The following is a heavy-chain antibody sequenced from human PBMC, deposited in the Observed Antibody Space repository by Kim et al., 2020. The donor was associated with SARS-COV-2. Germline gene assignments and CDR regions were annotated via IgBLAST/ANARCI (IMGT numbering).Heavy chain of an antibody. Sequence: GGSLRLSCVASGFTFSSYWMSWVRQAPGKGLEWVANIKHDGSEKYYVDSVTGRFTISRDNAKNSLYLQMNSLRAEDTAVSYCARGIGLGCWAQGTLVTVS. D-gene: IGHD1-26*01. V-gene: IGHV3-7*03. J-gene: IGHJ4*02. CDR2: IKHDGSEK. CDR3: ARGIGLGC. CDR1: GFTFSSYW.